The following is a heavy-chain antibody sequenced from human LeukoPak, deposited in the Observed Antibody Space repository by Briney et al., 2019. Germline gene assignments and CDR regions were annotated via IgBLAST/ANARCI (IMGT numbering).Heavy chain of an antibody. CDR1: GYTFTNYY. CDR3: ARGRVAAAGSDY. Sequence: GASVKVSCKASGYTFTNYYIHWVRQAPGQGLEWMGIINPGGRSTSYAQKFQGRVTITADKSTSTAYMELSSLRSEDTAVYYCARGRVAAAGSDYWGQGTLVTVSS. D-gene: IGHD6-13*01. CDR2: INPGGRST. V-gene: IGHV1-46*01. J-gene: IGHJ4*02.